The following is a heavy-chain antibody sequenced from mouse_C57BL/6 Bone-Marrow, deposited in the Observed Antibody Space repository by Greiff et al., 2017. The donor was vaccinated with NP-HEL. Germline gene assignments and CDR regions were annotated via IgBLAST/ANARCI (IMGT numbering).Heavy chain of an antibody. CDR2: ISSGSSTI. Sequence: EVKVVESGGGLVKPGGSLKLSCAASGFTFSDYGMHWVRQAPEKGLEWVAYISSGSSTIYYADTVKGRFPISRDNAKNTLFLQMTSLRSEDTAMYYCALYYYGSSPYYCDYWGQGTTLTVSS. J-gene: IGHJ2*01. CDR3: ALYYYGSSPYYCDY. CDR1: GFTFSDYG. D-gene: IGHD1-1*01. V-gene: IGHV5-17*01.